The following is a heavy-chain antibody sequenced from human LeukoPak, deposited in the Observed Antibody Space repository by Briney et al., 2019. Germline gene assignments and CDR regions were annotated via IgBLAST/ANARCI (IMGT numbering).Heavy chain of an antibody. CDR2: INYSGSS. J-gene: IGHJ4*02. CDR1: GYSINNYY. Sequence: PSETLSLTCTVSGYSINNYYWSWIRQPPGKGLEWVGKINYSGSSNSNPSLKSRATISVDMSRKHFFLDLISVTAADTAVYYCARAVHYSGTSDQYTGGWYYFDFWGQGTRVTVSS. CDR3: ARAVHYSGTSDQYTGGWYYFDF. V-gene: IGHV4-59*01. D-gene: IGHD3-10*01.